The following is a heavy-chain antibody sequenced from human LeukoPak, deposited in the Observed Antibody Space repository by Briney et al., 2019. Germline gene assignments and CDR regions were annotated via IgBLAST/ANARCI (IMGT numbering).Heavy chain of an antibody. CDR1: GFTFKSYW. J-gene: IGHJ4*02. CDR3: ARVNVVVVAAFPLD. CDR2: IKQDGSEK. D-gene: IGHD2-15*01. V-gene: IGHV3-7*03. Sequence: GGSLRLSCAASGFTFKSYWMTWVRKAPGKGLEWVANIKQDGSEKYYVDSLKGRFTISRDNAKNSLYLQVNSLRAEDTAVYFCARVNVVVVAAFPLDWGQGTLVTVSS.